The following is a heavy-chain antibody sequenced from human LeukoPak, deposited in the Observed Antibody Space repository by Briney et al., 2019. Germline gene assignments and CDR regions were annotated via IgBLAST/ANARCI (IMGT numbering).Heavy chain of an antibody. Sequence: GGSLRLSCAASGFTFSSYSMNWVRQAPGKGLEWVSYISSSSSTIYYADSVKGRFTISRDNAKNSLYLQMNSLRAEDTAVYYCARDKAVALFDYWGQGTLVTVSS. J-gene: IGHJ4*02. CDR3: ARDKAVALFDY. D-gene: IGHD6-19*01. V-gene: IGHV3-48*01. CDR1: GFTFSSYS. CDR2: ISSSSSTI.